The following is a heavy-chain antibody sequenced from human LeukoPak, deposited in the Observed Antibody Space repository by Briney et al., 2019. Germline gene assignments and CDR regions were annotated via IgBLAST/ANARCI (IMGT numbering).Heavy chain of an antibody. J-gene: IGHJ4*01. D-gene: IGHD3-10*01. CDR2: ISSSSSYI. CDR3: ASPSPGSNRALRYYFDY. CDR1: GFTFSSYS. Sequence: GGSLRLSCAVSGFTFSSYSMNWVRRAPGKGLEWVSSISSSSSYIYYADSVKGRFTISRDNAKNSLYLQMNSLRAEDTAVYYCASPSPGSNRALRYYFDYWGQGTLVTVSS. V-gene: IGHV3-21*01.